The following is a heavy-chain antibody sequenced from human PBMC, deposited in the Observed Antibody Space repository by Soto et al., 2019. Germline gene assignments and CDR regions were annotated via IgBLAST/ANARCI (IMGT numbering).Heavy chain of an antibody. D-gene: IGHD2-15*01. J-gene: IGHJ3*02. CDR3: ARTWLDGGTPADAFDI. Sequence: SETLSLTCAVSASSISSAYFWGWIRRPPGKGLEWIATIFHTGGTYYNPSLKSRVTISVDTSNNQFSLRLNSVTAADTALYFCARTWLDGGTPADAFDIWGQGTMVTVSS. V-gene: IGHV4-38-2*01. CDR1: ASSISSAYF. CDR2: IFHTGGT.